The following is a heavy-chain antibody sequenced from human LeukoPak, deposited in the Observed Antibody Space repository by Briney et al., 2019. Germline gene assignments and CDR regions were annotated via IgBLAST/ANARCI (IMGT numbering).Heavy chain of an antibody. CDR2: INHSGST. D-gene: IGHD3-22*01. J-gene: IGHJ6*02. V-gene: IGHV4-34*01. CDR3: ARVVGRYYFDSSGQPPSSMDV. Sequence: SETLSLTCAVYGGSFSGYYWSWIRQPPGKGLEWIGEINHSGSTNYNPSLKSRVTISVDTSKNQVSLKLSSVTAADTAVYYCARVVGRYYFDSSGQPPSSMDVWGQGTTVTVSS. CDR1: GGSFSGYY.